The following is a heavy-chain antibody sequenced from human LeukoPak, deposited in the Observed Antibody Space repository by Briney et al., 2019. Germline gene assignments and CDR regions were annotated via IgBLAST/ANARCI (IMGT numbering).Heavy chain of an antibody. Sequence: GGSLRLSCAASGFSFSSHGMSWVRQAPGKGLEWVSTISGSGDYTYYADSVKGRFTISRDNSKNTLYLQMNSLRAEDTAVYYCAKVTYGSGTYGAFDSWGQGTLVTVSS. J-gene: IGHJ4*02. CDR3: AKVTYGSGTYGAFDS. CDR2: ISGSGDYT. V-gene: IGHV3-23*01. CDR1: GFSFSSHG. D-gene: IGHD3-10*01.